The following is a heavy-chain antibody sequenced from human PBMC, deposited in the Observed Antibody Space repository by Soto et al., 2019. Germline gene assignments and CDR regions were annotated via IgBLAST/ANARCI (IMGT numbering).Heavy chain of an antibody. Sequence: GGSLRLSCAASGLMFSRSDWHWVRQVTGKGLEWVSGIGTAHDTYYADSVKGRFTMSRENAKNSLYLQMNNLRDADTAVYYCARESAAAVAAAWSLDLWGRGTMVADYS. D-gene: IGHD6-19*01. CDR2: IGTAHDT. CDR1: GLMFSRSD. V-gene: IGHV3-13*01. J-gene: IGHJ2*01. CDR3: ARESAAAVAAAWSLDL.